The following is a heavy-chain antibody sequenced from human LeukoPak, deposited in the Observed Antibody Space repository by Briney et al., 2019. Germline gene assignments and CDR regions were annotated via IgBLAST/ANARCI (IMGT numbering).Heavy chain of an antibody. CDR2: IYPGDSDT. CDR1: GYSFTSYW. CDR3: SRPGPAPLVVLRGMAFDI. Sequence: GESLKISCKGSGYSFTSYWIGWVRQMPGKGLEWMGIIYPGDSDTRYSPSFQGQVTISADKSISTAYLQWSSLKASDTAMYYCSRPGPAPLVVLRGMAFDIWGQGTMVTVSS. J-gene: IGHJ3*02. D-gene: IGHD4/OR15-4a*01. V-gene: IGHV5-51*01.